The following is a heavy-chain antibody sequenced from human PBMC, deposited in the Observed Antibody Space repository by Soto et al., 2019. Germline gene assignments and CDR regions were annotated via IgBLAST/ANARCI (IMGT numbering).Heavy chain of an antibody. V-gene: IGHV5-51*01. CDR1: GYIFSIYW. CDR3: ARPEIPTRSDDYPYQFDH. D-gene: IGHD3-16*01. Sequence: GESLKISCKGSGYIFSIYWIGWVRQVPGKGLEWMGIIYPGDSDTRYNPSFQGQVTISVDKSTSTAYLRWDSLKASDTAIYYCARPEIPTRSDDYPYQFDHWGQGTPVTVSS. CDR2: IYPGDSDT. J-gene: IGHJ4*02.